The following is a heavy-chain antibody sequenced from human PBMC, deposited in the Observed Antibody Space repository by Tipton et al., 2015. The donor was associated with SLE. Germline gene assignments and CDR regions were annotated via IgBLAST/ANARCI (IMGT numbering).Heavy chain of an antibody. CDR1: GGSISSHY. D-gene: IGHD5-24*01. J-gene: IGHJ4*02. V-gene: IGHV4-59*08. Sequence: TLSLTCTVSGGSISSHYWSWIRQPPGKGLEWIGYIYHSGSTYYNPSLKSRVTISVDTSKNQFSLKLSSVTAADTAVYYCARGDGYNFDYWGQGTLVTVSS. CDR2: IYHSGST. CDR3: ARGDGYNFDY.